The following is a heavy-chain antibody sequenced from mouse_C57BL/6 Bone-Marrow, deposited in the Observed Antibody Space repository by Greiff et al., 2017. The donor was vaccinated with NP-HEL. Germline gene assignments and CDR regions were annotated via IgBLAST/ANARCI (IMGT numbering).Heavy chain of an antibody. V-gene: IGHV1-63*01. J-gene: IGHJ2*01. CDR3: ARVGYYDYFDF. CDR2: IYPGGGYT. D-gene: IGHD2-3*01. Sequence: QVQLQQSGAELVRPGTSVKMSCTASGYTFTNYWIGWAKQRPGHGLEWIGDIYPGGGYTNYNEKFKGKATLTAAKSSSTTYMQFSDLTSENSAVYYCARVGYYDYFDFWGRGTALTVSS. CDR1: GYTFTNYW.